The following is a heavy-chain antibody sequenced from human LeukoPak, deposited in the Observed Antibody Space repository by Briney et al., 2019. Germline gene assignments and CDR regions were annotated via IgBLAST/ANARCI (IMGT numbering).Heavy chain of an antibody. J-gene: IGHJ6*02. V-gene: IGHV3-7*03. Sequence: GGSLRLSCAASGFPFSSYSMTWVRQAPGKGLEWVANIKQDGSEKYYVDSVKGRFTISRDNAKNSLYLQMNSLRAEDTAVYYCARASYPTKDYYYYGMDVWGQGTTVTVSS. CDR1: GFPFSSYS. CDR3: ARASYPTKDYYYYGMDV. CDR2: IKQDGSEK.